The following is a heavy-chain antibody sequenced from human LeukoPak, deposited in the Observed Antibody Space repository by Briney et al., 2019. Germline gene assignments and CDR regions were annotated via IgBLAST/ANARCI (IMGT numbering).Heavy chain of an antibody. CDR2: INPSGGST. V-gene: IGHV1-46*01. CDR1: GYTFTSYD. J-gene: IGHJ4*02. D-gene: IGHD6-13*01. Sequence: KPGASVKVSCKASGYTFTSYDINWVRQAPGQGLEWMGIINPSGGSTNYAQKFQGRVTMTRDTSTSTVYMELSSLRSEDTAVYYCARGRYHSISWYGAFDYWGQGTLVTVSS. CDR3: ARGRYHSISWYGAFDY.